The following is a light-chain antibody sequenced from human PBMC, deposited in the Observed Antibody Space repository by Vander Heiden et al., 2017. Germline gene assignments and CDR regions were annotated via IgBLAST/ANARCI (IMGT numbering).Light chain of an antibody. CDR2: GNS. CDR1: SSNIGAGYD. J-gene: IGLJ3*02. CDR3: QSYDSSLSGWV. V-gene: IGLV1-40*01. Sequence: QSVLTQPPSVSGAPGQRVTISCTGCSSNIGAGYDVPWYQQFPGTAPKLLIYGNSNRPSGVPDRFSGSKSGTSASLAITGLQAEDEADYYCQSYDSSLSGWVFGGGTNLTVL.